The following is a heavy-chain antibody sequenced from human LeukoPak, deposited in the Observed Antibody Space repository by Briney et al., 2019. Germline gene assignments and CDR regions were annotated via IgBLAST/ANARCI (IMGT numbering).Heavy chain of an antibody. CDR1: GFTFNNYA. V-gene: IGHV3-23*01. CDR3: ARRSGSSWSSFDY. J-gene: IGHJ4*02. D-gene: IGHD6-13*01. Sequence: GGSLRLSCAASGFTFNNYAMNWVRQAPGKGLEWVSGISGFAGSTYYAPSVKGRLTISRDNFGNMLYLHLDSLRVEDTAIYYCARRSGSSWSSFDYWGQGALVTVSS. CDR2: ISGFAGST.